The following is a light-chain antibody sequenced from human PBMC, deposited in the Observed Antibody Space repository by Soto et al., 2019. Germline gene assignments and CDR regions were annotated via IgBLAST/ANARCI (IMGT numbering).Light chain of an antibody. Sequence: QSVLTQPRSVSGSPGQSVTISCTGTSSDVGGYNYVSWYQQHPGKAPKLMIYDVSKRPSGVPDRFSGSKSGNTASLTISGLQADDEADYYRYSYARISYVFGTGTKVTVL. CDR2: DVS. J-gene: IGLJ1*01. V-gene: IGLV2-11*01. CDR3: YSYARISYV. CDR1: SSDVGGYNY.